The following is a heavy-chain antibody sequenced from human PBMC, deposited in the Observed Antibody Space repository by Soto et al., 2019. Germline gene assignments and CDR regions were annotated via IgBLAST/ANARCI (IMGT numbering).Heavy chain of an antibody. Sequence: GGSLRLSCAASGFTFSSYDMHWVRQATGKGLEWVSAIGTAGDTYYPGSVKGRFTISRENAKNSLYLQMNSLRAGDTAVYYCARGLKGFWSGYYTNFDYWGQGTLVT. CDR1: GFTFSSYD. V-gene: IGHV3-13*01. J-gene: IGHJ4*02. D-gene: IGHD3-3*01. CDR3: ARGLKGFWSGYYTNFDY. CDR2: IGTAGDT.